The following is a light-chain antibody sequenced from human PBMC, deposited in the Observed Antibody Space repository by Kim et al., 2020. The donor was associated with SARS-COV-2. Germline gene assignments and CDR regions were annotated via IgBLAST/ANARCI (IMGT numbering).Light chain of an antibody. Sequence: QSALTQPASVSGSPGQSITISCTGSSRDVGGYKYVSWYQQHPDKAPKLIISYVSNRPSGVSNRFSVSKSGNTAYLTIVGLQAEDEADYYCSSYSSSFTLEFGGGTQLTVL. CDR2: YVS. CDR3: SSYSSSFTLE. J-gene: IGLJ2*01. V-gene: IGLV2-14*03. CDR1: SRDVGGYKY.